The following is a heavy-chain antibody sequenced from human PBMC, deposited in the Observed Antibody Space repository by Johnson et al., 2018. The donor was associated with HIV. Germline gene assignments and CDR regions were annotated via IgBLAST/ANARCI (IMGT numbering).Heavy chain of an antibody. CDR2: ISYDGSHK. Sequence: QVQLVESGGGVVQPGRSLRLSCAASGFTFSSYAMHWVRQAPGKGLEWVAVISYDGSHKYYADSVKGRFTISRDNSKNTLYLQMNSLRAEDTAVYYCTTGRALSFLPPAFDIWGQGTMVTVS. D-gene: IGHD3-16*02. CDR1: GFTFSSYA. V-gene: IGHV3-30-3*01. CDR3: TTGRALSFLPPAFDI. J-gene: IGHJ3*02.